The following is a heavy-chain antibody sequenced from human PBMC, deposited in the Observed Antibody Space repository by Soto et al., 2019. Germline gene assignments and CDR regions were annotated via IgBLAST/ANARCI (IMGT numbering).Heavy chain of an antibody. CDR2: INAGNGNT. V-gene: IGHV1-3*01. D-gene: IGHD6-19*01. J-gene: IGHJ5*02. CDR3: AREGSSGWYWFDP. Sequence: ASVKVSCKASGYTFTSYAMHWVRQAPGQRLEWMGWINAGNGNTKYSQKFQGRVTITRDTSASTAYMELSSLRSEDTAVYYCAREGSSGWYWFDPWGQGTLVTAPQ. CDR1: GYTFTSYA.